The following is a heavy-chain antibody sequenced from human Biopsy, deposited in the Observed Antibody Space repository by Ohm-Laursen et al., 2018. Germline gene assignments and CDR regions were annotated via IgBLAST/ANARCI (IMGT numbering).Heavy chain of an antibody. D-gene: IGHD3-22*01. CDR3: VRGVDYYDPYHYYALDV. J-gene: IGHJ6*02. Sequence: TLSLTWAVYGESFNGYYWSWIRQTPGKGLEWIGEINNSGRTNYNPSLKSRVTISVDTSKNQFSLKVRSVTAADTAVYYCVRGVDYYDPYHYYALDVWGQGTTVTVSS. V-gene: IGHV4-34*01. CDR2: INNSGRT. CDR1: GESFNGYY.